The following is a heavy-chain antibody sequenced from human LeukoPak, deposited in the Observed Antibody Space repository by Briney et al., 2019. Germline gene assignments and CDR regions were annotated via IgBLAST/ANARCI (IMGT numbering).Heavy chain of an antibody. Sequence: SETLSLTCAVYGGSFTGYYWSWIRQPPGKGLEWIGEINHSGSTNYNPSLKSRVTISVGTSKNQFSLKLSSVTAADTAVYYCARGAARRDGYKWGQGTLVTVSS. CDR1: GGSFTGYY. V-gene: IGHV4-34*01. CDR2: INHSGST. J-gene: IGHJ4*02. D-gene: IGHD5-12*01. CDR3: ARGAARRDGYK.